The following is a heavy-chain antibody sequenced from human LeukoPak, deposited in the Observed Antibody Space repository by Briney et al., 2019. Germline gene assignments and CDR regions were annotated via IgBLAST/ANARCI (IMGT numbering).Heavy chain of an antibody. D-gene: IGHD2-21*02. J-gene: IGHJ3*02. CDR3: ARRPGLLHDAFDI. V-gene: IGHV3-33*01. Sequence: PGGSLRLSCAASGFTFSSYGMHWVRQAPGKGLEWVAVIWYDGSNKYYADSVKGRLTISRDNSKNTLYLQMNSLRAEDTAVYYCARRPGLLHDAFDIWGQGTMVTVSS. CDR1: GFTFSSYG. CDR2: IWYDGSNK.